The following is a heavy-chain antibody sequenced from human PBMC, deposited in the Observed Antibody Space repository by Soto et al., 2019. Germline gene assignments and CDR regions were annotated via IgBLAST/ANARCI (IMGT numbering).Heavy chain of an antibody. CDR1: GFTFSSYG. Sequence: EVQLVESGGGLVQPGGSLRLSCAASGFTFSSYGMHWVRQAPGKGLEYVSTISSKGGSTYYANPVKGRFTISRDNAKNTLYHQMGSLRAEDMGAYYRARDPRHCSGDSCFSAALIYYYYDMDVWGKATTVTVS. V-gene: IGHV3-64*01. J-gene: IGHJ6*03. CDR3: ARDPRHCSGDSCFSAALIYYYYDMDV. CDR2: ISSKGGST. D-gene: IGHD2-15*01.